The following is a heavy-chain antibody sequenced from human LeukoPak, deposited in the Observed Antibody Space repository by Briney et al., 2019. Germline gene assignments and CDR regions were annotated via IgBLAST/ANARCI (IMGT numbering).Heavy chain of an antibody. J-gene: IGHJ4*02. V-gene: IGHV4-31*03. Sequence: PSETLSLTCTVSGGSINSGGYFWNWIRQHPVRGLEWIGSIYYTGSTSYYPSLKSRLTISIATSKNQFSLRLNSVIAADTAVYYCARERFAGGYRYLDYWGQGTLVTVSS. CDR2: IYYTGST. CDR3: ARERFAGGYRYLDY. D-gene: IGHD2-8*02. CDR1: GGSINSGGYF.